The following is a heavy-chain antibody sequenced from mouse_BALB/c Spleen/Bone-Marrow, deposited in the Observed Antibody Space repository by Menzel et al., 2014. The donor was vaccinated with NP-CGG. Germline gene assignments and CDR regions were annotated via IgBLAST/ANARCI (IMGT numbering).Heavy chain of an antibody. CDR1: GYTFTDYY. J-gene: IGHJ3*01. V-gene: IGHV1-77*01. Sequence: VQLQHSGAELTRPGTSVKLSCKASGYTFTDYYINWVKQWTGQGLEWIGEIYPGSGNTYYNEKFKGKATLTADKSSSTVNIHLSSLTSEDSAVYFCARDHYGNYEGFDYWGQGTLVTVSA. CDR2: IYPGSGNT. D-gene: IGHD2-1*01. CDR3: ARDHYGNYEGFDY.